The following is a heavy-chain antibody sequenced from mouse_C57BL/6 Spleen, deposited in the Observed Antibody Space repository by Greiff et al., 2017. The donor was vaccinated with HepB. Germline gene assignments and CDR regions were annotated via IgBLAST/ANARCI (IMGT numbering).Heavy chain of an antibody. D-gene: IGHD2-1*01. Sequence: EVHLVESGGDLVKPGGSLKLSCAASGFTFSSYGMSWVRQTPDKRLEWVATISSGGSYTYYPDSVKGRFTISRDNAKNTLYLQMSSLKSEDTAMYYCARGDYGNPYYAMDYWGQGTSVTVSS. CDR2: ISSGGSYT. V-gene: IGHV5-6*01. CDR1: GFTFSSYG. CDR3: ARGDYGNPYYAMDY. J-gene: IGHJ4*01.